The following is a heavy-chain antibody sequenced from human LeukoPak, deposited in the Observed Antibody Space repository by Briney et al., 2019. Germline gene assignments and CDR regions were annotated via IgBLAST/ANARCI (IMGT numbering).Heavy chain of an antibody. CDR1: GYTFTCYY. V-gene: IGHV1-2*02. Sequence: ASVKVSCKASGYTFTCYYMHWVRQAPGQGQEWMGWINPNSGGTNYAQKFQGRVTLPRDTSISTAYMELSRLRSDDTAVYYCARCPGPFNWFDPWGQGTLVTVSS. CDR3: ARCPGPFNWFDP. CDR2: INPNSGGT. J-gene: IGHJ5*02.